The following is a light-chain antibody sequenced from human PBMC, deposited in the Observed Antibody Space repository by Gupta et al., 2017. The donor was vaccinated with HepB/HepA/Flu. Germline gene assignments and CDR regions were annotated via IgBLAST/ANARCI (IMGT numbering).Light chain of an antibody. Sequence: DIQLTQSPSFLSASVGDRVTVTCRASQGISTYFAWYQLKPGKSPELLIYAASTLQSGVPSRFSGNGSGKEFTLTISSLQPGGFATLYWQQVNSYPFTFGPGTKVDIK. J-gene: IGKJ3*01. CDR2: AAS. V-gene: IGKV1-9*01. CDR3: QQVNSYPFT. CDR1: QGISTY.